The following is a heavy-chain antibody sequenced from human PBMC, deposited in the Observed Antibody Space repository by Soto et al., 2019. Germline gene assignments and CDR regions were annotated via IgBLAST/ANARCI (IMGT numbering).Heavy chain of an antibody. D-gene: IGHD6-13*01. Sequence: QVQLVQSGAEVKKPGSSVKVSCTASGGTFSSYAISWVRQAPGQGLEWMGGIIPIFGTANYAQKFQGRVTITADESTSTAYMELSSLRSEDTAVYYCARDLQPSSSLYDYYYGMDVWGQGTTVTVSS. J-gene: IGHJ6*02. CDR2: IIPIFGTA. CDR1: GGTFSSYA. CDR3: ARDLQPSSSLYDYYYGMDV. V-gene: IGHV1-69*01.